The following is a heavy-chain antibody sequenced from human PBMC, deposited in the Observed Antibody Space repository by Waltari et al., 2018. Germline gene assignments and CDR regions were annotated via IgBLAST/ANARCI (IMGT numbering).Heavy chain of an antibody. CDR2: ISGGSSYT. CDR3: AREWGVMIGTAAYYLDH. D-gene: IGHD3-16*01. J-gene: IGHJ4*02. CDR1: GGSISSSS. Sequence: LQLQESGPGLVKPSETLSLTCTVSGGSISSSSYYWGWIRQAPGKGLEWVSSISGGSSYTYYADSVKGRFTISRDNVKNSLYLQMNSLRVEDTAVYYCAREWGVMIGTAAYYLDHWTQGTLVTVSS. V-gene: IGHV3-21*01.